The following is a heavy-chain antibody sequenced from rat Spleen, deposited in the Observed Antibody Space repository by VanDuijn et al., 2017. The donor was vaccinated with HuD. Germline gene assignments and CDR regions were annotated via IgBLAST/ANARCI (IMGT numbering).Heavy chain of an antibody. J-gene: IGHJ2*01. V-gene: IGHV4-2*01. CDR1: GFNLNDYW. CDR3: ARPDYSRFDY. CDR2: INKDGSTM. Sequence: EVKLVESGGGLVQPGSSLKLSCAASGFNLNDYWMGWVRQAPGKGLEWIGEINKDGSTMNYTPSLKEKFTISRDTAQNTLYLQMSKLGSEDTAIYYCARPDYSRFDYWGQGVMVTVSS. D-gene: IGHD1-2*01.